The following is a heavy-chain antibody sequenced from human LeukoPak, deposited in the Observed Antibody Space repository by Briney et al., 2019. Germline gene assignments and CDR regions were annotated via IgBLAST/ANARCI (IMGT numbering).Heavy chain of an antibody. CDR1: GFTFSSYW. D-gene: IGHD4/OR15-4a*01. CDR3: ARGGPNHGFDF. J-gene: IGHJ3*01. V-gene: IGHV3-74*01. CDR2: IDNDGSDT. Sequence: PGGSLRLSCAASGFTFSSYWIHWVRQAPGKGLVWVARIDNDGSDTIYADSVKGRFTISRDNAKNKLYLEMNSLRAEDTAVYFCARGGPNHGFDFWGQGTMVTVSS.